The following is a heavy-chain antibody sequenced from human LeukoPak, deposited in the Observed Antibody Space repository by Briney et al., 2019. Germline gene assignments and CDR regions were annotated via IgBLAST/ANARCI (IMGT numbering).Heavy chain of an antibody. V-gene: IGHV3-21*01. J-gene: IGHJ4*02. D-gene: IGHD6-19*01. CDR2: ISRSSSYI. Sequence: PGGSLRLSCAASGFTFSSYSMNWVRQAPGKGLEWVSSISRSSSYIYYADSVKGRFTISRDNAKNSLYLQMNSLRAEDTAVYYCARDLEWLGYFDYWGQGTLVTVSS. CDR1: GFTFSSYS. CDR3: ARDLEWLGYFDY.